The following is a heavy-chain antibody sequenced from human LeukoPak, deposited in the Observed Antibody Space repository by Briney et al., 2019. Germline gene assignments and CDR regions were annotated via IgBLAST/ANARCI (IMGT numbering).Heavy chain of an antibody. CDR2: VKSKTDGGTT. J-gene: IGHJ4*02. D-gene: IGHD2-2*01. V-gene: IGHV3-15*01. Sequence: AGGSLRLSCAASGFTFSNAWMSWVRQAPKKGLEWVGRVKSKTDGGTTDYAAPVKGRFTISRDDSKNTLYLQMNSLKTEDTAVYYCTTGVVAAAMTDYWGQGTLVTVSS. CDR3: TTGVVAAAMTDY. CDR1: GFTFSNAW.